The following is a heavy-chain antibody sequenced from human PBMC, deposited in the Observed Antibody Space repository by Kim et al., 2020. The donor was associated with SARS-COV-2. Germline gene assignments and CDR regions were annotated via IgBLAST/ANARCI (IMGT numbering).Heavy chain of an antibody. CDR3: ATRKYSSDWYWYYFDS. J-gene: IGHJ4*02. V-gene: IGHV4-59*03. Sequence: SETLSLTCTVSGASMSSYYWSWIRQPPGKGLEWIGYAYYSGNTTYNPSLKSRVTISVDTSKNQVSLKVASVTAADTAVYYCATRKYSSDWYWYYFDSWGQGTLVTVSS. D-gene: IGHD6-19*01. CDR1: GASMSSYY. CDR2: AYYSGNT.